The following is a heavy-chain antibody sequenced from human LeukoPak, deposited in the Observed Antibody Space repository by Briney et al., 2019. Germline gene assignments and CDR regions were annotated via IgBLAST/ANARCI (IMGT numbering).Heavy chain of an antibody. Sequence: GGSLRLSCAASGFTFTSYAMSWIRQAPGKGLEWASSISSSGSSTYYADSVKGRFTISRDFSKNTLYLQMNSLRADDTAVYYCARLSGSGSYSPFDYWGQGTLVTVSS. J-gene: IGHJ4*02. CDR3: ARLSGSGSYSPFDY. CDR1: GFTFTSYA. V-gene: IGHV3-23*01. D-gene: IGHD3-10*01. CDR2: ISSSGSST.